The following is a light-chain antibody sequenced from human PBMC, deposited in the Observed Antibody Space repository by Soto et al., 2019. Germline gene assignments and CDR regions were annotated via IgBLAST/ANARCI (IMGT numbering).Light chain of an antibody. CDR2: GAS. CDR3: QHYNSYSEA. J-gene: IGKJ1*01. Sequence: EIVLTQSQATLSLSPGERATLSCRASQSVSSSFLAWYQQKPGQAPRLLIYGASSRATGIPDRFSGSGSGTDFTLTISSLQPDDFATYYCQHYNSYSEAFGQGTKVDIK. V-gene: IGKV3-20*01. CDR1: QSVSSSF.